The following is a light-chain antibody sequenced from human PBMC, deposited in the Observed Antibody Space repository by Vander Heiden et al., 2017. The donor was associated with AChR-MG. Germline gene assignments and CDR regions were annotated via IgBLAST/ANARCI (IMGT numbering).Light chain of an antibody. CDR2: TND. CDR3: AAWDDNLDGWV. Sequence: QSVLTQSPSASGTPGQRVTISCSGRSSNIGSTTVNWYRQVPGTAPKLLVYTNDQRPSGVPDRISGSKSGTSASLAISGLQSEDEADYYCAAWDDNLDGWVFGGGTKLTVL. V-gene: IGLV1-44*01. J-gene: IGLJ3*02. CDR1: SSNIGSTT.